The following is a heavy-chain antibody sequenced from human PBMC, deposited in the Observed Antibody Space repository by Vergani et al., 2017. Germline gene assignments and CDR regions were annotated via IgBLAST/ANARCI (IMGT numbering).Heavy chain of an antibody. CDR2: IWYDGSNK. CDR3: ARDLKGSGWYKDFGY. J-gene: IGHJ4*02. D-gene: IGHD6-19*01. Sequence: VQLVESGGGVVQPGRSLRLSCAASGFTFSSYGMHWVRQAPGKGLEWVAVIWYDGSNKYYADSVKGRFTISRDNSKNTLYLQMNSLRAEDTAVYYCARDLKGSGWYKDFGYWGQGTLVTVSS. CDR1: GFTFSSYG. V-gene: IGHV3-33*01.